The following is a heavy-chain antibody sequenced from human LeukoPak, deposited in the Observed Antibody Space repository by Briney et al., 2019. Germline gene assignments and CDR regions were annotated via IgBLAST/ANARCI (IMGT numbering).Heavy chain of an antibody. V-gene: IGHV3-7*02. CDR3: ARGRGKSGSYYSFDI. Sequence: GGSLRLSCAASGFTFSSYWMSWVRQAPGKGLEWVANIKPDGSEKYYVDSVKGRFTISRDNPRNSLSLQMNSLRAEDTAFYYCARGRGKSGSYYSFDIWGQGTMVTVSS. D-gene: IGHD1-26*01. J-gene: IGHJ3*02. CDR2: IKPDGSEK. CDR1: GFTFSSYW.